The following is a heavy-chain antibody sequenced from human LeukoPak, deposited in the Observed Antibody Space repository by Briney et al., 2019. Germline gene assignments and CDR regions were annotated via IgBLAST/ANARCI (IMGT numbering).Heavy chain of an antibody. Sequence: GASVKVSCKASGYTFTIYGITWVRQAPGQGLEWMGWISTYNGNTHYAQKLQGRVTMTTDTSTSTTYMELRSLRSDDTAVYYCARDFGLDGYNDYWGQGTLVTVSS. D-gene: IGHD5-24*01. CDR3: ARDFGLDGYNDY. CDR2: ISTYNGNT. V-gene: IGHV1-18*01. CDR1: GYTFTIYG. J-gene: IGHJ4*02.